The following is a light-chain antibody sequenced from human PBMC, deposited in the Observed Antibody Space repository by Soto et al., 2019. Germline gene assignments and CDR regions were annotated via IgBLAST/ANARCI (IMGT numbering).Light chain of an antibody. Sequence: EIVMTQSPATLSVSPGESATLSCRASQSVSSDLAWYQQKPGQAPRLLIYYTSTRATGIPDRFSGSGSGTEFTLTINRVAPEDFAVYYCKQYVSLPITFGQGTRLEIK. J-gene: IGKJ5*01. CDR1: QSVSSD. CDR2: YTS. V-gene: IGKV3D-15*01. CDR3: KQYVSLPIT.